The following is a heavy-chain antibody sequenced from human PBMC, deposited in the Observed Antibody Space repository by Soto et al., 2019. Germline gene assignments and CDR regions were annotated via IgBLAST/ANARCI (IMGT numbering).Heavy chain of an antibody. D-gene: IGHD1-26*01. V-gene: IGHV3-30-3*01. CDR2: ISYDGSNK. J-gene: IGHJ4*02. Sequence: QVQLVESGGGVVQPGRSLRLSCAASGFTFSSYAMHWVRQAPGKGLEWVAVISYDGSNKYYADSVKGRFTISRDNSKNTLYLQMNSLRAEDTAVYYCARDGSGSSITDYWGQGTLVTVSS. CDR3: ARDGSGSSITDY. CDR1: GFTFSSYA.